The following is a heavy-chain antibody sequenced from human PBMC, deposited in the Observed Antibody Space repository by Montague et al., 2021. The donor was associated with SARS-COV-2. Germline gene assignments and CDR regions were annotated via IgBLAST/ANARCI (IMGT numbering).Heavy chain of an antibody. CDR3: ARKEMKYSSIWSTGGNWFDP. D-gene: IGHD6-13*01. CDR1: GGSISSSSYY. Sequence: SETLSLTCTVSGGSISSSSYYWGWIRQPPGKGLEWIGSIYYSGSTYCNPSLKSRVTISVDTSKNQFSLKLSSVTAADTAVYYCARKEMKYSSIWSTGGNWFDPWGQGTLVTVSS. CDR2: IYYSGST. J-gene: IGHJ5*02. V-gene: IGHV4-39*01.